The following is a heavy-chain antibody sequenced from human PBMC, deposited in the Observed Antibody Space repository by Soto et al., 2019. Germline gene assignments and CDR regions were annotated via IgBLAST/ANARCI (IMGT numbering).Heavy chain of an antibody. CDR3: ARHKDTSSRYLLPDF. CDR2: IYYSGNA. CDR1: GGSITSRSYY. Sequence: QLQLQESGPGLVKPSETLSLTCTVSGGSITSRSYYWGWIRQPPGKGLEWIGSIYYSGNAYYNPSLKSRVAVSVDTSKNQFSLKVTSVTATVTAVYYCARHKDTSSRYLLPDFWGQGTLVTVSS. J-gene: IGHJ4*02. V-gene: IGHV4-39*01. D-gene: IGHD6-13*01.